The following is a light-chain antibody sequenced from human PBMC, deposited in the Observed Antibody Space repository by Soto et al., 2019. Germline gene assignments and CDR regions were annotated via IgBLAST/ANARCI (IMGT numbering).Light chain of an antibody. CDR3: QVWDSSSDDRV. Sequence: SYELTQPPSVSVAPGKTARITCGGNNIGSKSVHGYQQKPGQAPVLVIYYDSDRPSGIPERFSGSNSGNTATLTISRVEAGDEADYYCQVWDSSSDDRVFGTGTKLTVL. V-gene: IGLV3-21*04. CDR2: YDS. J-gene: IGLJ1*01. CDR1: NIGSKS.